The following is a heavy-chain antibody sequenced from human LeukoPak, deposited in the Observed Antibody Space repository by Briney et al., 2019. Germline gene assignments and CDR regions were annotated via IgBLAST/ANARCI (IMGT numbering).Heavy chain of an antibody. CDR3: AREFIGSSSSYYYGMDV. V-gene: IGHV4-34*01. J-gene: IGHJ6*02. D-gene: IGHD6-6*01. CDR1: GFTFSSYA. CDR2: INHSGST. Sequence: GSLRLSCAASGFTFSSYAMSWVRQAPGKGLEWIGEINHSGSTNYNPSLKSRVTISVDTSKNQFSLKLSSVTAADTAVYYCAREFIGSSSSYYYGMDVWGQGTTVTVSS.